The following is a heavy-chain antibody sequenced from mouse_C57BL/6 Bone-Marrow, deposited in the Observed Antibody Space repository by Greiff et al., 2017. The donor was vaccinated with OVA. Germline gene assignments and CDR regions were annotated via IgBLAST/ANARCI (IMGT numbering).Heavy chain of an antibody. J-gene: IGHJ3*01. CDR3: ARDGRRLAY. Sequence: DVQLVESGGDLVKPGGSLKLSCAASGFTFSSYGMSWVRQTPDKRLEWVATISSGGSYTYSPDSVTGRFTISRDNAKNTLYLQMSSLESEDTAMYYCARDGRRLAYWGQGTLVTVSA. D-gene: IGHD2-3*01. CDR2: ISSGGSYT. CDR1: GFTFSSYG. V-gene: IGHV5-6*01.